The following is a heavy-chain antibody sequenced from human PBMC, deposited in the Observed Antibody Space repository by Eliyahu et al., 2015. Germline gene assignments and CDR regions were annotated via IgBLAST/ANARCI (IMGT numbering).Heavy chain of an antibody. J-gene: IGHJ4*02. CDR3: AKMAGHYCVYCFDY. V-gene: IGHV3-23*01. D-gene: IGHD2-21*01. CDR2: XGDGGNST. CDR1: GXSFSNYD. Sequence: EVQLLESGGGLVQPGGSLRLACAASGXSFSNYDMNWVRXAPGKGLEWVSGXGDGGNSTYYADSVRGRFTISRDNSRNTLYLQMNSLRAEDTAVYYCAKMAGHYCVYCFDYWGQGTLVTVSS.